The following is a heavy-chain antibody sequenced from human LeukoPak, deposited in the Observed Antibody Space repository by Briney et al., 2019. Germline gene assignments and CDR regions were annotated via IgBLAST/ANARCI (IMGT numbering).Heavy chain of an antibody. Sequence: GGSQRLSCAASGFTFSSYSMNWVRQAPGKGLEWVSSISSSSSYIYYADSVKGRFTISRDNAKNSLYLQMNSLRAEDTAVYYCAREVVDTAIDYWGQGTLVTVSS. J-gene: IGHJ4*02. CDR1: GFTFSSYS. V-gene: IGHV3-21*01. CDR3: AREVVDTAIDY. CDR2: ISSSSSYI. D-gene: IGHD5-18*01.